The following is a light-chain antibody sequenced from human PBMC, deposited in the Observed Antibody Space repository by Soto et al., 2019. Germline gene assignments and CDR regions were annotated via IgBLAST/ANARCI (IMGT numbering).Light chain of an antibody. V-gene: IGKV1-9*01. Sequence: DIQLTQSPSFLSASVGDRVTITYRASQDISSYLALYQQKPGKAPNLLIFGASSLQSGVPSRFSGSGSGTEFTLTISSLQPEDFATYYCQQLNSYSIVTFGPGTKVDI. J-gene: IGKJ3*01. CDR3: QQLNSYSIVT. CDR1: QDISSY. CDR2: GAS.